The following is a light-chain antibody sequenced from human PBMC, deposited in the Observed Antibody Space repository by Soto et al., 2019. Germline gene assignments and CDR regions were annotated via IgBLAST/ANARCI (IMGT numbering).Light chain of an antibody. CDR2: GAS. Sequence: EIVLTQSPGTLSLSPGERATLSCRASQSVSSSFLAWYQQKPGQAPRLLIYGASSRATGIPDRFSGSGSGTDFTLTISGLEPDDFAMYYCQQYDSSPWTFGQGTKVEIK. V-gene: IGKV3-20*01. J-gene: IGKJ1*01. CDR3: QQYDSSPWT. CDR1: QSVSSSF.